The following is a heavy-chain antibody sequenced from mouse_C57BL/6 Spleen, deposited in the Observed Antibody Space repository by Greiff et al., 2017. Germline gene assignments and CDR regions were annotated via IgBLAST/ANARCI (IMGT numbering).Heavy chain of an antibody. CDR3: ARGYYGLDV. J-gene: IGHJ1*03. V-gene: IGHV1-54*01. CDR2: INPGSGGT. CDR1: GYAFTNYL. Sequence: VQRVESGAELVRPGTSVKVSCKASGYAFTNYLIEWVKQRPGQGLEWIGVINPGSGGTNYNEKFKGKATLTADKSSSTAYMQLSSLTSEDSAVYFCARGYYGLDVWGTGTTVTVSS. D-gene: IGHD1-1*01.